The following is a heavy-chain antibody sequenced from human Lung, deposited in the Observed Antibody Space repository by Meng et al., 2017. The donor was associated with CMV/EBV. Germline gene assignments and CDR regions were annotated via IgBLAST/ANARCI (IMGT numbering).Heavy chain of an antibody. J-gene: IGHJ5*02. CDR2: IIPIFGTA. CDR1: GGTFSSYA. V-gene: IGHV1-69*05. D-gene: IGHD6-6*01. CDR3: ARAKGSSSAPGRNWFDP. Sequence: SXXVSXKASGGTFSSYAISWVRQAPGQGLEWMGGIIPIFGTANYAQKFQGRVTITTDESTSTAYMELSSLRSEDTAVYYCARAKGSSSAPGRNWFDPWGQGTLVTVSS.